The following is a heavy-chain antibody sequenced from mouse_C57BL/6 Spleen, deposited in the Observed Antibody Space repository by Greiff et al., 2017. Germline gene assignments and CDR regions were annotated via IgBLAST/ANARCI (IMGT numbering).Heavy chain of an antibody. D-gene: IGHD2-5*01. V-gene: IGHV1-55*01. J-gene: IGHJ4*01. Sequence: QVKLQQPGAELVKPGASVKMSCKASGYTFTSYWITWVKQRPGQGLEWIGDIYPGSGSTNYNEKFKSKATLTVDTSSSTAYMQLSSLTSEDSAVYYCARKDYSNYYAMDYWGQGTSVTVSS. CDR3: ARKDYSNYYAMDY. CDR1: GYTFTSYW. CDR2: IYPGSGST.